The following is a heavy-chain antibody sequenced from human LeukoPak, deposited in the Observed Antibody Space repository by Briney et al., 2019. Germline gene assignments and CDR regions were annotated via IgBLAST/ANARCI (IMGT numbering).Heavy chain of an antibody. CDR2: ISYDGSNK. CDR1: GFTFSSYA. D-gene: IGHD6-13*01. CDR3: ARDPVPYSSSWYGDY. Sequence: GGSLRLSCAASGFTFSSYAMHWVRQAPGRGLEWVALISYDGSNKYYADSVKGRFTISRDNSKNTLYLQMNSLRTEDTAVYYCARDPVPYSSSWYGDYWGQGTLVTVSS. V-gene: IGHV3-30-3*01. J-gene: IGHJ4*02.